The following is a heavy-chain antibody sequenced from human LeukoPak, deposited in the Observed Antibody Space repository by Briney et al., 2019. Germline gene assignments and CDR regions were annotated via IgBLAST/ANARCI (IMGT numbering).Heavy chain of an antibody. Sequence: PSETLSLTCTVSGGSISSYYWSWIRQPPGKGLEWIGYIYYSGATNYNPSLKSRVTISVDTSKNQFSLNMSSVTAADTAVYYCARSGIYAAPGDYWGQGALVTVSS. V-gene: IGHV4-59*01. CDR3: ARSGIYAAPGDY. D-gene: IGHD3-10*01. J-gene: IGHJ4*02. CDR1: GGSISSYY. CDR2: IYYSGAT.